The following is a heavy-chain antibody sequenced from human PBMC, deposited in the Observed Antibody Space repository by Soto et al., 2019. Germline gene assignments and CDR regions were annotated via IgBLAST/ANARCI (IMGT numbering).Heavy chain of an antibody. CDR1: GFTFSSYA. CDR3: ASLKFWSGYSSIHFDY. V-gene: IGHV3-30-3*01. CDR2: ISYDGSNK. D-gene: IGHD3-3*01. Sequence: GGSLRLSCAASGFTFSSYAMHWVRQAPGKGLEWVAVISYDGSNKYYADSVKGRFTISRDNSKNTLYLQMNSLRAEDTAVYYCASLKFWSGYSSIHFDYWGQGTLVTVSS. J-gene: IGHJ4*02.